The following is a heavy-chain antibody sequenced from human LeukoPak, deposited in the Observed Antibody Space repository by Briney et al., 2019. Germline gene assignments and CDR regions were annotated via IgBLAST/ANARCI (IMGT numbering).Heavy chain of an antibody. Sequence: ASVKVSCKASGYTFSNYGISWVRQAPGQGLEWMGWISGYNGATKYAQKLKGRVAMTTDTSTSTAYMELRSLRSDDTAVYYCARDLHFYTAALYAFDIWGQGTMVTVSS. CDR1: GYTFSNYG. V-gene: IGHV1-18*01. D-gene: IGHD3-3*02. CDR2: ISGYNGAT. CDR3: ARDLHFYTAALYAFDI. J-gene: IGHJ3*02.